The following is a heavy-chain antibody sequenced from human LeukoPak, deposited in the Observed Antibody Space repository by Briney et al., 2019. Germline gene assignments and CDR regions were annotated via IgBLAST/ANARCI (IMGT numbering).Heavy chain of an antibody. J-gene: IGHJ4*02. CDR1: GYTFTHYY. Sequence: ASVKVSCKASGYTFTHYYMHWARQAPGQGLEWMGWINPNSGGTNYAQKFQGRVTMTRDTSITTAYMELSRLISDDTAVYYCARDTSTVTTPYFDYWGQGTLVTVSS. CDR2: INPNSGGT. CDR3: ARDTSTVTTPYFDY. D-gene: IGHD4-17*01. V-gene: IGHV1-2*02.